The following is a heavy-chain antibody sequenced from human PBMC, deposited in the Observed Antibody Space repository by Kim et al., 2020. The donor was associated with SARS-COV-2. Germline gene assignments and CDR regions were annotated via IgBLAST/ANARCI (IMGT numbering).Heavy chain of an antibody. CDR2: IKYDESER. D-gene: IGHD2-15*01. V-gene: IGHV3-7*01. J-gene: IGHJ4*02. Sequence: GGSLRLSCIASGFSFSNYWMAWVRQAPGKGPEWVANIKYDESERYYVDSVKGRFIISRDNGKRSLYLQMDSLRAEDTALYYCARDVGGNLGNWGQGTLVTVSS. CDR3: ARDVGGNLGN. CDR1: GFSFSNYW.